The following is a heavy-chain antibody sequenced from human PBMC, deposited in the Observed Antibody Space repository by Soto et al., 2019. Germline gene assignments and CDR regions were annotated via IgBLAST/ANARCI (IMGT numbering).Heavy chain of an antibody. Sequence: PGESLKISCKGSGYSFTSYWIGWVRQMPGKGLEWMGIIYPGDSDTRYSPSFQGQVTISADKSISTAYLQWSSLKASDTAMYYCAREVIAAAGRPRYGMDVWGQWTTVTVSS. CDR1: GYSFTSYW. J-gene: IGHJ6*02. V-gene: IGHV5-51*01. CDR3: AREVIAAAGRPRYGMDV. CDR2: IYPGDSDT. D-gene: IGHD6-13*01.